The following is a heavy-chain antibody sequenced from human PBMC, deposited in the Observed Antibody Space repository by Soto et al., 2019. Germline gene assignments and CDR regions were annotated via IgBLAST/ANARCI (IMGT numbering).Heavy chain of an antibody. CDR3: ARDLRYSSSPGDY. Sequence: SLRLSCAASGFTFSSYAMHWVRQAPGKGLEWVAVISYDGSNKYYADSMKGRFTISRDNSKNTLYLQMNSLRAEDTAVYYCARDLRYSSSPGDYWGQGTLVTVS. D-gene: IGHD6-6*01. J-gene: IGHJ4*02. V-gene: IGHV3-30-3*01. CDR1: GFTFSSYA. CDR2: ISYDGSNK.